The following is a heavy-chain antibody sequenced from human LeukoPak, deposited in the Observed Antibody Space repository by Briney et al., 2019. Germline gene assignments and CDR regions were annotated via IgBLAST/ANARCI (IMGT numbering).Heavy chain of an antibody. CDR3: ARRSSFLAAQAYYFDY. CDR2: IYPSDSDT. V-gene: IGHV5-51*01. CDR1: GYSFTSYW. J-gene: IGHJ4*02. Sequence: GESLKISCKGSGYSFTSYWIGWVRQMPGKGLEWMGIIYPSDSDTRYSPSFQGQVTISADKSISTAYLQWSSLKASDTAMYYCARRSSFLAAQAYYFDYWGQGTLVTVSS. D-gene: IGHD6-13*01.